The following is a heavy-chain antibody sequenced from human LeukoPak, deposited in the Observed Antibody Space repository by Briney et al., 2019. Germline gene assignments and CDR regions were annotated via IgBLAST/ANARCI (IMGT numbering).Heavy chain of an antibody. CDR1: GYSISSGYY. CDR3: ARDKAVAGPFDY. J-gene: IGHJ4*02. Sequence: SETLSPTCTDSGYSISSGYYWGWIRQPPGKGLEWIGSIYHSGSTYYNPSLKSRVTISVDTSKNQFSLKLSSVTAADTAVYYCARDKAVAGPFDYWGQGTLVTVSS. D-gene: IGHD6-19*01. V-gene: IGHV4-38-2*02. CDR2: IYHSGST.